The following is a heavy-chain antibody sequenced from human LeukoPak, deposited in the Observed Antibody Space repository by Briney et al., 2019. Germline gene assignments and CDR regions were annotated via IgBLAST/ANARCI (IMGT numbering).Heavy chain of an antibody. CDR3: ARDPTKFRYFDWSYNVPGVY. J-gene: IGHJ4*02. CDR2: ISSSGTTI. CDR1: GFTFSDYY. D-gene: IGHD3-9*01. V-gene: IGHV3-11*04. Sequence: PGGSLRLSCAAAGFTFSDYYMSWIRQAPGKGLEWVSYISSSGTTIYYADSVKGRFTISRDNAKNSLYLQMNSLRAEDTAVYFCARDPTKFRYFDWSYNVPGVYWGQGTLVTVSS.